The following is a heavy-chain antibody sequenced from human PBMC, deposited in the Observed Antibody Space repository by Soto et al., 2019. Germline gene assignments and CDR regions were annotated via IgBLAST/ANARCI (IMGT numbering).Heavy chain of an antibody. CDR1: AGAFSRDA. V-gene: IGHV1-69*06. J-gene: IGHJ6*02. CDR3: ATTLESSGYDSPYYYYGMDV. CDR2: IIPIFGTA. D-gene: IGHD5-12*01. Sequence: LVKGSCKAAAGAFSRDAVSWVRHAPRQGLEWMGGIIPIFGTANYAQKFQGRVTITADKSTSTAYMELSSLRSEDTAVYYCATTLESSGYDSPYYYYGMDVWGQAPTVTLSS.